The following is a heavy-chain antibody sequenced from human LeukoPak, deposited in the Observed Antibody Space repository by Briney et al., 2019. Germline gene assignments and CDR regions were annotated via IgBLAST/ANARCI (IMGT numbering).Heavy chain of an antibody. CDR2: INHSGST. CDR1: GGSFSGYY. D-gene: IGHD3-10*01. J-gene: IGHJ4*02. CDR3: AKTILWFGEAYFDY. V-gene: IGHV4-34*01. Sequence: SETLSLTCAVYGGSFSGYYWSWIRQPPGKGLEWIGEINHSGSTNFNPALKSRVTISVDTSKNQFSLKLSSVTAADTAVYYCAKTILWFGEAYFDYWGQGTLVTVSS.